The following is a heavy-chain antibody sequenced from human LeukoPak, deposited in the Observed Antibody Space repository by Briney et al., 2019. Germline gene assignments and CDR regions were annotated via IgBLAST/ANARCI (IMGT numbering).Heavy chain of an antibody. D-gene: IGHD1-7*01. CDR3: ARGVLELRRGMGWFDP. Sequence: SVKVSCKASGGTFSSYAISWVRQAPGQGLEWMGGIIPIFGTANYAQKFQGRVTITADESTSKAYMELSSLRSEDTAVYYCARGVLELRRGMGWFDPWGQGTLVTVSS. CDR2: IIPIFGTA. V-gene: IGHV1-69*01. J-gene: IGHJ5*02. CDR1: GGTFSSYA.